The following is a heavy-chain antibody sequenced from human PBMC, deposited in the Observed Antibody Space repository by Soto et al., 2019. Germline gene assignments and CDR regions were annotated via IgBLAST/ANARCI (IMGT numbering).Heavy chain of an antibody. D-gene: IGHD1-7*01. CDR3: ARDEGYKWNYGGSWFDP. J-gene: IGHJ5*02. CDR2: ISAYNGNT. CDR1: GYTFTSYG. V-gene: IGHV1-18*01. Sequence: QVQLVQSGAAVKKPGASVKVSCKASGYTFTSYGISWVRQAPGQGLEWMGWISAYNGNTNYAQKLQGRVTMTTDTSTSTAYMELRSLRSDDTAVYYCARDEGYKWNYGGSWFDPWGQGTLVTVSS.